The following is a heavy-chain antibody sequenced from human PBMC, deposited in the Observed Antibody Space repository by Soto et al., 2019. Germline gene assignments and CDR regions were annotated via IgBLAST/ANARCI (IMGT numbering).Heavy chain of an antibody. CDR3: GRLWVDSSDFYVFDY. CDR1: GGSISDGNYY. D-gene: IGHD6-19*01. CDR2: IYDIGIT. Sequence: QVQLQESGPGLVKPSQTLSLTCTVSGGSISDGNYYWSWIRQPPGKALEWVGNIYDIGITTYNPSFDGRIAISADSASNRFSLYLKSVNAADMAVYYCGRLWVDSSDFYVFDYWGQGTLVTVAS. V-gene: IGHV4-30-4*01. J-gene: IGHJ4*02.